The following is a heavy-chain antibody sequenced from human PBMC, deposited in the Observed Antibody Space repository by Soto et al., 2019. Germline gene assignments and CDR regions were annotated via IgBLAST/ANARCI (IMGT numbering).Heavy chain of an antibody. CDR1: GFTFSSYE. V-gene: IGHV3-7*03. CDR3: ARGGMTTVATDFDY. CDR2: IKQDGSEK. Sequence: GGSLRLSCAASGFTFSSYEMNWVRQAPGKGLEWVANIKQDGSEKYYVDSVKGRFTISRDNAKNSLYLQMNSLRAEDTAVYYCARGGMTTVATDFDYWGQGTLVTVSS. D-gene: IGHD4-4*01. J-gene: IGHJ4*02.